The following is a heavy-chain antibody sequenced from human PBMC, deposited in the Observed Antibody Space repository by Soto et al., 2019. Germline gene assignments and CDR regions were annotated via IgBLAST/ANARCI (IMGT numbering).Heavy chain of an antibody. D-gene: IGHD2-21*01. CDR2: IYPGDSDT. Sequence: GESLKISCQASGYTFTNDWIGWVRQVPGKGLEWMGIIYPGDSDTRYTPSFQGQVSISADYSISTAYLQWSSLEASDTAIYYCARADCGDVGCKLLPYWGQGTLVTVSS. J-gene: IGHJ1*01. CDR3: ARADCGDVGCKLLPY. CDR1: GYTFTNDW. V-gene: IGHV5-51*01.